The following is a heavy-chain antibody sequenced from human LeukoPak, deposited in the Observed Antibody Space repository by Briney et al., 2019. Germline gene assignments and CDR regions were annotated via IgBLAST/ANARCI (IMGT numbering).Heavy chain of an antibody. V-gene: IGHV4-39*07. CDR3: ARVLWNYVDY. Sequence: PGGSLRLSCAASGFTFSSYWMSWIRQPPGKGLEWIGSIYYSGSTYYNPSLKSRVTISVDTSKNQFSLKLSSVTAADTAVYYCARVLWNYVDYWGQGTLVTVSS. CDR2: IYYSGST. D-gene: IGHD2-21*01. CDR1: GFTFSSYW. J-gene: IGHJ4*02.